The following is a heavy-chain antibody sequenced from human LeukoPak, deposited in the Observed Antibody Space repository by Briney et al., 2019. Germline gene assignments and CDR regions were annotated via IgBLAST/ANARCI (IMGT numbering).Heavy chain of an antibody. Sequence: ASVKVSCKASGYTFTSYGISWVRPAPGQGLEWMGWISAYNGNTNYAQKLQGRVTMTTDTSTSTAYMELRSLRSDDTAVYYCARVGSTLYDFWSGYFQNWFDPWGQGTLVTVSS. CDR2: ISAYNGNT. CDR1: GYTFTSYG. J-gene: IGHJ5*02. V-gene: IGHV1-18*01. CDR3: ARVGSTLYDFWSGYFQNWFDP. D-gene: IGHD3-3*01.